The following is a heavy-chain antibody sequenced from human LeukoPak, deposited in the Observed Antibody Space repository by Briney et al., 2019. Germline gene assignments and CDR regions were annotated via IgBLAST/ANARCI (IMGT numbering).Heavy chain of an antibody. J-gene: IGHJ4*02. Sequence: SETLSLTCTVSGGSISSSSYYWGWLRQPPGKGLEWIGSIYYSGSTYYNPSLKSRVTISVDTSKNQFSLKLSSVTAADTAVYYCAGDYYGSGSMGVFDYWGQGTLVTVSS. CDR2: IYYSGST. CDR1: GGSISSSSYY. D-gene: IGHD3-10*01. CDR3: AGDYYGSGSMGVFDY. V-gene: IGHV4-39*07.